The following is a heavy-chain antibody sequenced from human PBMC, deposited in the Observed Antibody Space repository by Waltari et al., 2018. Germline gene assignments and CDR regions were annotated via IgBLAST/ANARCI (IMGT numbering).Heavy chain of an antibody. CDR1: GYDFSTYA. J-gene: IGHJ5*02. CDR3: ARGGGTLARPNWFDP. Sequence: QVQLVQSGAEVTKPGASVKVSCKASGYDFSTYAMHWVVQAPGQRLEWMGWINSGNGNTKYSQKFQGRVTITRDTSANTAYMELSSLRSEDTAVYYCARGGGTLARPNWFDPWGQGTLVTVSS. CDR2: INSGNGNT. V-gene: IGHV1-3*01. D-gene: IGHD6-6*01.